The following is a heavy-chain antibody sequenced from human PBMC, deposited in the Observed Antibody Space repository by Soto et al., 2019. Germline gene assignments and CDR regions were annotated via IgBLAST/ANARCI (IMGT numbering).Heavy chain of an antibody. CDR2: INPNSGGT. V-gene: IGHV1-2*02. Sequence: RASVKVSCKASGYTFTGYYMHWVRQAPGQGLEWMGWINPNSGGTNYAQKFQGRVTMTRDTSISTAYMELSRLRSDDTAVYYCARGPPYIWELALTYYYYGMDVWGQGTTVTVS. CDR3: ARGPPYIWELALTYYYYGMDV. D-gene: IGHD1-26*01. J-gene: IGHJ6*02. CDR1: GYTFTGYY.